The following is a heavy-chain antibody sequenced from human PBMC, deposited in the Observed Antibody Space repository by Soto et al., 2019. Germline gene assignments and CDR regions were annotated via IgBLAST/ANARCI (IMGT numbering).Heavy chain of an antibody. CDR3: AKDPSYYDSSGYYYSGSFDY. CDR2: ISGSGGST. Sequence: GGSLRLSCAASGFTFSSYAMSWVRQAPGKGLEWVSAISGSGGSTYYADSVKGRFTISRDNSKNTLYLQMNSLRAEDTAVYYCAKDPSYYDSSGYYYSGSFDYWGQGTLVTVSS. CDR1: GFTFSSYA. V-gene: IGHV3-23*01. D-gene: IGHD3-22*01. J-gene: IGHJ4*02.